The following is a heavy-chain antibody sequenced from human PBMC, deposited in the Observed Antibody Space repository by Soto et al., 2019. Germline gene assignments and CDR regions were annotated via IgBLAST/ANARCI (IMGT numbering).Heavy chain of an antibody. CDR1: GGSISSSNYY. CDR2: ISYSGST. D-gene: IGHD4-17*01. V-gene: IGHV4-39*01. Sequence: SETLSLTCTVSGGSISSSNYYWGWIRQPPGKGLEWIGSISYSGSTYYNPSLKSRVTISVDTSKDQFSLKLSSVTAADTAVFYCARHLLSTTVTTYYYYYMDVWGKGTTVTVSS. J-gene: IGHJ6*03. CDR3: ARHLLSTTVTTYYYYYMDV.